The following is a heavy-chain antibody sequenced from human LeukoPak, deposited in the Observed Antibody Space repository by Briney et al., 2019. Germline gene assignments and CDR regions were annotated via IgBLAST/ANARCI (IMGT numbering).Heavy chain of an antibody. Sequence: GESLKIPCKGSGYSFTSYWIDWVRQIPGKGLEWVGIIYPDDSDTRYSPSFQGQVTISADKSITPAYLQWSSLKASDTAMYYCARSVSGYHTGADYWGQGTLVTVSS. CDR3: ARSVSGYHTGADY. V-gene: IGHV5-51*01. J-gene: IGHJ4*02. D-gene: IGHD3-3*01. CDR1: GYSFTSYW. CDR2: IYPDDSDT.